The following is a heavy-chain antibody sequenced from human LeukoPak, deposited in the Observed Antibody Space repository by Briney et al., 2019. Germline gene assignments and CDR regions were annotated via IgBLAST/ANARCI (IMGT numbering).Heavy chain of an antibody. V-gene: IGHV4-61*01. CDR2: IYYNGNT. CDR3: ARDRGDYYGSGTYCLDSFDI. D-gene: IGHD3-10*01. J-gene: IGHJ3*02. Sequence: SETLSLTCTVSGGSVNSRSYYWNWIRQPPGKGLEWIGYIYYNGNTNYNPSLKSRVTISVDTSKNQFSLKLTSVTAADTALYYCARDRGDYYGSGTYCLDSFDIWGQGAMVTVSS. CDR1: GGSVNSRSYY.